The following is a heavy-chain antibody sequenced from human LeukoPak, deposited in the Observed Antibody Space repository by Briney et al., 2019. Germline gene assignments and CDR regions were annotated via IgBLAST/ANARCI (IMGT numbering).Heavy chain of an antibody. CDR2: ISGGVEAT. D-gene: IGHD4-17*01. Sequence: GGSLRLSCAASGFTFNNYAMNWVRPAPGKGLEWVSSISGGVEATYYADSAKGRFTISRDNSQNTLYLQMNSLRAEDTAVYYCARDYADYVGYFFFDYWGQGTLVTVSS. J-gene: IGHJ4*02. CDR3: ARDYADYVGYFFFDY. CDR1: GFTFNNYA. V-gene: IGHV3-23*01.